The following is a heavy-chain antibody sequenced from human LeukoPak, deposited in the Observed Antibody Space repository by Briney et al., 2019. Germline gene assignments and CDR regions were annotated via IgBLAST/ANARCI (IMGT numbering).Heavy chain of an antibody. V-gene: IGHV3-7*01. J-gene: IGHJ4*02. Sequence: GGSLRLSCAASGFTFSSYYMSWVRQAPGKGLEWVANIKQDGSEKYYMDSVKGQFTISRDNAKNSLYLQMNSLRAEDTAVYYCARGVGTAAAFDYWGQATLVTVSS. CDR2: IKQDGSEK. D-gene: IGHD2-2*01. CDR3: ARGVGTAAAFDY. CDR1: GFTFSSYY.